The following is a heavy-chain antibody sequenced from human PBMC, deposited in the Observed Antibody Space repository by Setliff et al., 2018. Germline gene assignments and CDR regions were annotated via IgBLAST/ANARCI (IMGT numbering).Heavy chain of an antibody. CDR1: GFTFSSYW. CDR3: ARVSMVIAIRNAFDI. J-gene: IGHJ3*02. CDR2: IKQDGSEK. V-gene: IGHV3-7*03. D-gene: IGHD2-21*01. Sequence: PGGSLRLSCAASGFTFSSYWMSWVRQAPGKGLEWVANIKQDGSEKYYVDSVKGRFTISRDNAKNSLHLQMNSLRAADTAVYYCARVSMVIAIRNAFDIWGQGTMVTVSS.